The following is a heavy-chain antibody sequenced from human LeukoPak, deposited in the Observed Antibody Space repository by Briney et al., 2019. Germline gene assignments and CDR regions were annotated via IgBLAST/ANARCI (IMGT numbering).Heavy chain of an antibody. CDR2: IKQDGSEK. Sequence: GGSLRLSCAAPGFTFSSYWMSWVRQAPGKGLEWVANIKQDGSEKYYVDSVKGRFTISRDNAKNSLYLQMNSLRAEDTAVYYCARATVRGVITPWVLSFGHPDAFDIWGQGTMVTVSS. V-gene: IGHV3-7*01. J-gene: IGHJ3*02. CDR1: GFTFSSYW. D-gene: IGHD3-10*01. CDR3: ARATVRGVITPWVLSFGHPDAFDI.